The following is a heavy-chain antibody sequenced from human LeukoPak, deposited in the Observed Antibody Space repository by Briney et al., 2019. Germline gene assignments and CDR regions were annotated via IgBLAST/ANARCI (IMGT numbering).Heavy chain of an antibody. CDR1: GFTFSSYS. J-gene: IGHJ4*02. Sequence: GGSLRLSCAASGFTFSSYSMNWVRQAPGKGLEWVSSISSSSSYIYYADSVKGRFTISRDNTKNSLYLQMNSLRAEDTAVYYCAWTYGSVPFDYWGQGTLVTVSS. D-gene: IGHD3-10*01. V-gene: IGHV3-21*01. CDR3: AWTYGSVPFDY. CDR2: ISSSSSYI.